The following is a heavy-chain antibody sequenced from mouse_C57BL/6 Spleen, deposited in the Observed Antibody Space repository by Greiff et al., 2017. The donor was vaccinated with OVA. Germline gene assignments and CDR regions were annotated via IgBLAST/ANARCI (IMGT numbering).Heavy chain of an antibody. Sequence: EVKLVESGGGLVQPGGSLKLSCAASGFTFSDYYMYWVRQTPEKRLEWVAYISNGGGSTYYPDTVTGRFTISRDNAKNTLYLQMSRLKSEDTAMYYCARHGYDGVDYWGQGTSVTVSS. D-gene: IGHD2-2*01. J-gene: IGHJ4*01. V-gene: IGHV5-12*01. CDR1: GFTFSDYY. CDR3: ARHGYDGVDY. CDR2: ISNGGGST.